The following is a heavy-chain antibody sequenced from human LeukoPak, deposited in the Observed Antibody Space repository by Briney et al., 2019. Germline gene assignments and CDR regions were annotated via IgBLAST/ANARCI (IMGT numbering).Heavy chain of an antibody. CDR2: ISSSSSAI. CDR3: ARFPYMDV. Sequence: PGGSLGLSCAASGFTFSSFGMNWVRQAPGKGLEWVSYISSSSSAIYYADSVKGRFTISRDNAKNSLYLHMNSLRAEDTAVYYCARFPYMDVWGKGTTVTVSS. J-gene: IGHJ6*03. CDR1: GFTFSSFG. V-gene: IGHV3-48*04.